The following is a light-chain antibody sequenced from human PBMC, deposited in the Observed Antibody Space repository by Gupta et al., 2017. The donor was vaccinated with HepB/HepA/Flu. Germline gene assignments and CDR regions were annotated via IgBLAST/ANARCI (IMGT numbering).Light chain of an antibody. CDR2: DAS. V-gene: IGKV3-11*01. CDR3: QQRSTSWT. Sequence: EVVLTQSPATLSLSPGERATLSCRDSQSVSSYLAWYQQKPGQAPRLLIYDASNRADGTPARFSGSGGRKDFTLTSSRQEEEVSAYYYQQQRSTSWTFGQGTKVEIK. CDR1: QSVSSY. J-gene: IGKJ1*01.